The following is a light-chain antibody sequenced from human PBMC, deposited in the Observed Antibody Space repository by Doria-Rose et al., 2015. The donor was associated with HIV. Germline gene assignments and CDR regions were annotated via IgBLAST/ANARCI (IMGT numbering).Light chain of an antibody. CDR3: RQYYDTPS. CDR2: WAS. J-gene: IGKJ3*01. CDR1: QSLLYTSKHY. V-gene: IGKV4-1*01. Sequence: DIQMTQSPESLGMSLGERATLNCKSNQSLLYTSKHYLAWYQQKPGQPPKLLIYWASTRQSGVPARFSGSESGTDFTLTISILEAEDVAVYYCRQYYDTPSFGPGTTVDIK.